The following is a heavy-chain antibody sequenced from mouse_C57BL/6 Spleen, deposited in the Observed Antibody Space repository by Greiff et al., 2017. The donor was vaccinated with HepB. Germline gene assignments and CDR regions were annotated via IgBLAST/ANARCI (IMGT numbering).Heavy chain of an antibody. CDR2: INPNNGGT. CDR3: AKGDDYSWFAY. V-gene: IGHV1-18*01. CDR1: GYTFTDYN. J-gene: IGHJ3*01. D-gene: IGHD2-4*01. Sequence: EVKLMESGPELVKPGDSVKIPCKASGYTFTDYNMDWVKQSHGKSLEWIGDINPNNGGTIYNQKFKGKATLTVDKSSSTAYMELRSLTSEDTAVYYCAKGDDYSWFAYWGQGTPVTVSA.